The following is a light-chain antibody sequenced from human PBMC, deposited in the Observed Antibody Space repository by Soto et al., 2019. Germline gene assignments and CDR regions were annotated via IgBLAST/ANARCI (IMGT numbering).Light chain of an antibody. V-gene: IGLV1-36*01. Sequence: QSVLTQPPSVSAAPRQRVTISCSGSSSNIGNNAVNWYQQLPRKAPKLLIYYDDLLPSGVSDRFSGSKSGTSASLAISGLQSEDEADYYCAAWDDSLNGWVFGGGTKLTVL. CDR1: SSNIGNNA. CDR2: YDD. CDR3: AAWDDSLNGWV. J-gene: IGLJ3*02.